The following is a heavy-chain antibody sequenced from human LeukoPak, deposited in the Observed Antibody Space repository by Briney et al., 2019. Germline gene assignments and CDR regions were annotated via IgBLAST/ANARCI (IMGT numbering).Heavy chain of an antibody. CDR3: AKAWPAAGTFDS. J-gene: IGHJ4*02. Sequence: PGGSLRLSCAASGFTFSSYAMTWVRQAPGKGLEWDSTILPGGGDTYYADSVKGRFTISRDTSKNTLYLQMNTLRVEDTAVYYCAKAWPAAGTFDSWGQGSLVTVSS. V-gene: IGHV3-23*01. CDR1: GFTFSSYA. CDR2: ILPGGGDT. D-gene: IGHD6-13*01.